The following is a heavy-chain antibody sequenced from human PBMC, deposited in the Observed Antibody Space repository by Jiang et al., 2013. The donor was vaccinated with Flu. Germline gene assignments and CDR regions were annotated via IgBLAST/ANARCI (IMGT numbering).Heavy chain of an antibody. CDR2: INHSGST. CDR3: ARGGWGSYRWIDY. Sequence: LLKPSETLSLTCAVYGGSFSGYYWSWIRQPPGKGLEWIGEINHSGSTNYNPSLKSRVTISVDTSKNQFSLKLSSVTAADTAVYYCARGGWGSYRWIDYWGQGTLVTVSS. D-gene: IGHD3-16*02. CDR1: GGSFSGYY. J-gene: IGHJ4*02. V-gene: IGHV4-34*01.